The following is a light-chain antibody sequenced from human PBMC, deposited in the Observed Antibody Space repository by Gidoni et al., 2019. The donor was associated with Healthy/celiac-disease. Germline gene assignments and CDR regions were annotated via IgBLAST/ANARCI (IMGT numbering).Light chain of an antibody. CDR1: SSDVGGYNY. Sequence: QSALTQPASVSGSPGQSITISCTGTSSDVGGYNYVSWYQQHPGKAPKLMIYEVSNRPSGVSNRFSGYKSGNKASLTISGLKAEDEADYYCSSYTSSSTVVFGGGTKLTVL. CDR3: SSYTSSSTVV. V-gene: IGLV2-14*01. J-gene: IGLJ2*01. CDR2: EVS.